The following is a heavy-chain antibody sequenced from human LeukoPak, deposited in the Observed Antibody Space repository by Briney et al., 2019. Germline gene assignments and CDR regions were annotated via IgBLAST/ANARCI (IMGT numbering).Heavy chain of an antibody. CDR3: ARDSSGGSCDY. J-gene: IGHJ4*02. CDR2: ISSSSSTI. V-gene: IGHV3-48*04. Sequence: GGSLRLSCAASGFTFSRYPMNWVRQAPGKGLEWVSYISSSSSTIYYADSVKGRFTISRDNAKNSLYLQMNSLRAEDTAVYYCARDSSGGSCDYWGQGTLVTVSS. CDR1: GFTFSRYP. D-gene: IGHD2-15*01.